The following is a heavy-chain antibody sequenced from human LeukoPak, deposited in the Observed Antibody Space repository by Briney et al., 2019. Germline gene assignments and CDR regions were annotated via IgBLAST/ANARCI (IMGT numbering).Heavy chain of an antibody. V-gene: IGHV4-4*07. CDR3: ARDRVSNWSSGDFEY. CDR1: GGSISNYF. Sequence: SETPSLTCTVSGGSISNYFWSSIRQSAGKGLEWIGRISSSGSANYNPSLKSRVTMSVATSKSQFSLRLISVTAADTAVYYCARDRVSNWSSGDFEYWGQGTLVTVSS. CDR2: ISSSGSA. D-gene: IGHD6-25*01. J-gene: IGHJ4*02.